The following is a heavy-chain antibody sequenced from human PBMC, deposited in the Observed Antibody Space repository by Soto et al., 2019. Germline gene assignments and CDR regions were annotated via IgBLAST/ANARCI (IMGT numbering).Heavy chain of an antibody. J-gene: IGHJ6*02. Sequence: SVKVSCKASGGTFSSYAISWVRQAPGQGLEWMGGIIPIFGTANYAQKFQGRVTITADESTSTAYMELSSLRSEDTAVYYCAGPPALSMPTVTSYYYYGMDVWGQGTTVTVSS. V-gene: IGHV1-69*13. CDR3: AGPPALSMPTVTSYYYYGMDV. CDR1: GGTFSSYA. D-gene: IGHD4-17*01. CDR2: IIPIFGTA.